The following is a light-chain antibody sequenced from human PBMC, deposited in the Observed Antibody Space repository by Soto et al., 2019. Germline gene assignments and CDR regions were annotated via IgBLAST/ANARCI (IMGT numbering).Light chain of an antibody. CDR2: EVT. V-gene: IGLV2-23*02. Sequence: QSVLTQPASVSGSPGQSLTISCTGTSSDVGSYNLVSWYQQYPGKAPKLMIYEVTKRPSGVSNRFSGSESGNTASLTISGLQAEDEADYYCCSYAGSSTNYVFGTGTKVTVL. J-gene: IGLJ1*01. CDR1: SSDVGSYNL. CDR3: CSYAGSSTNYV.